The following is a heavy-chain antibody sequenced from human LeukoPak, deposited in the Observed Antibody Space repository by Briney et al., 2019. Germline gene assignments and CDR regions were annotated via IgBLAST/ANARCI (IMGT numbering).Heavy chain of an antibody. CDR2: IYYSGST. Sequence: SETLSLTCTVSGGSISSYYWSWIRQPPGKGLEWIGYIYYSGSTNYNPSLKSRVTISVDTSKNQFSLKLSSVTAADTAVYYCARGTLRYFDWLLNWFDPWGQGTLVTVSS. V-gene: IGHV4-59*12. J-gene: IGHJ5*02. CDR3: ARGTLRYFDWLLNWFDP. CDR1: GGSISSYY. D-gene: IGHD3-9*01.